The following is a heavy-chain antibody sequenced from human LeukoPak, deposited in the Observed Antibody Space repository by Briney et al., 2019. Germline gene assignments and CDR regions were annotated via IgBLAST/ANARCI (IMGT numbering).Heavy chain of an antibody. Sequence: ASVKVSCKASGYTFTSHHMHWVRQAPGQGLEWMGIINPSCGITSYAQKFQGRVTMTRDTSTRTVYVELSSLRSEDTAVYYCASYDSSGHEGYYYYYYGMDVWGQGTTVTVSS. CDR2: INPSCGIT. CDR1: GYTFTSHH. V-gene: IGHV1-46*01. D-gene: IGHD3-22*01. J-gene: IGHJ6*02. CDR3: ASYDSSGHEGYYYYYYGMDV.